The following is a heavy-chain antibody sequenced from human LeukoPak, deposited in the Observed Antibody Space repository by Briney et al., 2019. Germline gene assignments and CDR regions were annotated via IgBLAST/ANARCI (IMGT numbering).Heavy chain of an antibody. CDR2: IYYSGST. CDR1: GGSISSSSYY. D-gene: IGHD2-15*01. CDR3: ARDVRYCSGGSCYSEFIWFDP. J-gene: IGHJ5*02. V-gene: IGHV4-39*07. Sequence: SETLSLTCTVSGGSISSSSYYWGWIRQPPGKGLEWIGSIYYSGSTYYNPSLKSRVTISVDTSKNQFSLKLSSVTAADTAVYYCARDVRYCSGGSCYSEFIWFDPWGQGTLVTVSS.